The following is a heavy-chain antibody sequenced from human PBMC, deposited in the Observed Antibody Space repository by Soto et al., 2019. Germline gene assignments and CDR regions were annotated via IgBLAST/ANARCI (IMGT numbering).Heavy chain of an antibody. J-gene: IGHJ4*02. CDR1: GFTFSSYG. D-gene: IGHD6-19*01. CDR2: IWYDGSNK. CDR3: ERDRGWTRLGHDY. Sequence: QVQLVESGGGVVQPGRSLRLSCAASGFTFSSYGMHWVRQAPGKGLEWVAVIWYDGSNKYYADSVKGRFTIARDNSKNTRYRQMNRLRAEDKAVYYCERDRGWTRLGHDYWGQGTLVTVSS. V-gene: IGHV3-33*01.